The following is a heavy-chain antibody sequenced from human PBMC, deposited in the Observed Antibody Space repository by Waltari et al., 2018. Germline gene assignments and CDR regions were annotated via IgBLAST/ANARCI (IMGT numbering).Heavy chain of an antibody. Sequence: QVKLVQSGAEVKTPGASVKVSCKASGYTFTSSDINWVRQATGQGLELMGGMNPNSGNTGYAQKFQGRVTITRNTSISTAYMELSSLRSEDMAVYYCARAIDDSLDYWGQGTLVTVSS. D-gene: IGHD2-21*02. CDR1: GYTFTSSD. CDR3: ARAIDDSLDY. V-gene: IGHV1-8*03. J-gene: IGHJ4*02. CDR2: MNPNSGNT.